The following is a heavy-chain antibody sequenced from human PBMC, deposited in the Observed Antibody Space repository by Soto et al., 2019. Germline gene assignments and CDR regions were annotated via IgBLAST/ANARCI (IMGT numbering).Heavy chain of an antibody. CDR2: LSGSGGTT. J-gene: IGHJ4*02. V-gene: IGHV3-23*01. Sequence: EVQLLASGGGLVHPGGSLRLSCAASGLTFTSYAMSWVRQAPGKGLEWVSGLSGSGGTTYYADSVKGRFTISRDNSKNTLCLQMDSLRAEDTAVYYCAKDRRISMVRGYYFEYWGQGTLVTVSS. CDR1: GLTFTSYA. CDR3: AKDRRISMVRGYYFEY. D-gene: IGHD3-10*01.